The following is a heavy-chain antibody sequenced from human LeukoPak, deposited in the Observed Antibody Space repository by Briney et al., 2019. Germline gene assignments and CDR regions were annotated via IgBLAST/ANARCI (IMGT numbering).Heavy chain of an antibody. V-gene: IGHV3-30*18. CDR3: AKDRPAWDY. Sequence: GGSLRLSCAASGFTFSSYGMHWVRQAPGKGLEWVAVISYDGSNKYYADSVKGRFTISRDNSKNTLYLQMNSLRAEDTAVYYCAKDRPAWDYWGQGTLVTVSS. CDR2: ISYDGSNK. CDR1: GFTFSSYG. D-gene: IGHD6-6*01. J-gene: IGHJ4*02.